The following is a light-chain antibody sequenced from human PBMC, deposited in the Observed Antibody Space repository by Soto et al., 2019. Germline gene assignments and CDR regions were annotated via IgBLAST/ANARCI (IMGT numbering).Light chain of an antibody. J-gene: IGKJ4*01. Sequence: IQLTQSPSFLSASVGDRVTITCRASQGISSYLVWYQQKPGKAPKLLIYGASTLQSGVPSRFSGSGSGTEFTLTISSLQPEDFATYYCQQLNSYPLTFGGGTKVEIK. CDR1: QGISSY. CDR2: GAS. CDR3: QQLNSYPLT. V-gene: IGKV1-9*01.